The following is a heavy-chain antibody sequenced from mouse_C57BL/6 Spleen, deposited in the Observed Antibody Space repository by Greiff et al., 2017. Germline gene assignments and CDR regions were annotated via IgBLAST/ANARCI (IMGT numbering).Heavy chain of an antibody. CDR1: GYTFTDYN. V-gene: IGHV1-18*01. CDR2: INPNNGGT. D-gene: IGHD1-1*01. CDR3: SRGYYGSRAWFAY. J-gene: IGHJ3*01. Sequence: VQLQQSGPELVKPGASVKIPCKASGYTFTDYNMDWVKQSHGKSLEWIGDINPNNGGTIYNQKFKGKATLTVDKSSSTAYMELRSLTSEDTAVYYWSRGYYGSRAWFAYWGQGTLVTVSA.